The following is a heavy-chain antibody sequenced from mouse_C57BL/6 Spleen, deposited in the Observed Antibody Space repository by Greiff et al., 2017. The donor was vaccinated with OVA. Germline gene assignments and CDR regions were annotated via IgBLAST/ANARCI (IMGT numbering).Heavy chain of an antibody. V-gene: IGHV5-12*01. CDR3: ARQYYGSSFPWYFDV. CDR2: ISNGGGST. CDR1: GFTFSDYY. J-gene: IGHJ1*03. Sequence: EVQLQESGGGLVQPGGSLKLSCAASGFTFSDYYMYWVRQTPEKRLEWVAYISNGGGSTYYPDTVKGRFTISRDNAKNTLYLQMSRLKSEDTAMYYCARQYYGSSFPWYFDVWGTGTTVTVSS. D-gene: IGHD1-1*01.